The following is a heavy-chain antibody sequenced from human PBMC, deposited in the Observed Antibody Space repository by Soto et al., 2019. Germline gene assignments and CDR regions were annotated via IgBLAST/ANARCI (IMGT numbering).Heavy chain of an antibody. D-gene: IGHD3-10*01. J-gene: IGHJ4*02. CDR1: GYTFSNYG. CDR2: ISVYNYNT. CDR3: ARGGGYYGSGTYPFDY. Sequence: QVQLVQSGAEVKKPGASVKVSCKTSGYTFSNYGIAWVRQAPGQSLEWMGWISVYNYNTNYAQKLQGRVTMTRDISTSTAYMELRSLISDDTAMYYCARGGGYYGSGTYPFDYWGQGTLVTVSS. V-gene: IGHV1-18*01.